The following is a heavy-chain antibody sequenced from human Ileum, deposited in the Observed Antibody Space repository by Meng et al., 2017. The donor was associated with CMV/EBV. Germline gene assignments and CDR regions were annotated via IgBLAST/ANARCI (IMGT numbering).Heavy chain of an antibody. CDR1: YTFTAYY. J-gene: IGHJ5*02. Sequence: YTFTAYYIHWVQQAPGQGLEWMGWINPKSGGTTYAQKFQGSVTMTRDTSISTTYMELSRLRSDDTAVYYCARGGWQRLGTVSNYFDPWGQGALVTVSS. CDR3: ARGGWQRLGTVSNYFDP. V-gene: IGHV1-2*02. CDR2: INPKSGGT. D-gene: IGHD4-11*01.